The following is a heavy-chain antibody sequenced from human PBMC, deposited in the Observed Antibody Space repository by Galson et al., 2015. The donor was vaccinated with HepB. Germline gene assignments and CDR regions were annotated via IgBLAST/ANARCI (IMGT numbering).Heavy chain of an antibody. CDR2: ISPYNRDT. V-gene: IGHV1-18*01. D-gene: IGHD2-21*02. J-gene: IGHJ2*01. Sequence: SVKVSCKASGYTFSSYSITWVRQAPGQGLEWVGWISPYNRDTNYARKVQGRVTMTTDTSTNTAYMELRSLRSDDTAVYYCAKVHPDCGGDCRSYWYFDLWGRGTLVTVSS. CDR3: AKVHPDCGGDCRSYWYFDL. CDR1: GYTFSSYS.